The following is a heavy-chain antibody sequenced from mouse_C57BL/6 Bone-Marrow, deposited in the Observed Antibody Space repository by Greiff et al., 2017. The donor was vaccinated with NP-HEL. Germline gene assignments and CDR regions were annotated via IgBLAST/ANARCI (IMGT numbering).Heavy chain of an antibody. V-gene: IGHV5-4*03. Sequence: EVMLVESGGGLVKPGGSLKLSCAASGFTFSSYAMSWVRQTPEKRLEWVATISDGGSYTYYPDNVKGRFTISRDNAKNNLYLQMSHLKSEDTAMYYCARGPPRGSSGDYAMDYWGQGTSVTVSS. CDR1: GFTFSSYA. CDR2: ISDGGSYT. D-gene: IGHD1-1*01. J-gene: IGHJ4*01. CDR3: ARGPPRGSSGDYAMDY.